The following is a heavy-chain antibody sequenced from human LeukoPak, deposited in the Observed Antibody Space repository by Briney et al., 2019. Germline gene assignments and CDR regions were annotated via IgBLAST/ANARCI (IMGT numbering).Heavy chain of an antibody. J-gene: IGHJ4*02. CDR1: GDSISSSRFY. CDR3: ARRDVGATIDY. V-gene: IGHV4-39*01. CDR2: VLYTGRT. D-gene: IGHD1-26*01. Sequence: PSETLSLTCTVSGDSISSSRFYWAWIRQPPGKGLEWIGSVLYTGRTFYNPSLKSRVTISVDTSKNQFSLRLGSVTASDTAVYYCARRDVGATIDYWGQGTLVTVSS.